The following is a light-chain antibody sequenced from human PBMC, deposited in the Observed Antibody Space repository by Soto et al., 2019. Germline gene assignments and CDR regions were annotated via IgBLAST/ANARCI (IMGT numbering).Light chain of an antibody. J-gene: IGKJ1*01. CDR2: ADS. V-gene: IGKV1-39*01. CDR1: QNIVNC. Sequence: DIQMTQSPSSLTASVGDTVTITCRTRQNIVNCVNWYQQRPGKAPDLLISADSTLHSGDPSRFSGSGSGPVFTLTISSLQPEDFAAYCCQQTYSARTFGQGTKVDMK. CDR3: QQTYSART.